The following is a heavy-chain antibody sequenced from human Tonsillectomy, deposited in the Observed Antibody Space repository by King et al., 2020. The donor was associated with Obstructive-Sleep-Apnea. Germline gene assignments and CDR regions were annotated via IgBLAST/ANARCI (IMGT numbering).Heavy chain of an antibody. J-gene: IGHJ4*02. CDR2: ITWDGGYT. D-gene: IGHD6-13*01. CDR1: GFILDDYT. Sequence: VQLVESGGVVVQPGGSLRLSCAVSGFILDDYTMHWVRQAPGKGLEWVSLITWDGGYTDYSDSVKGRLTISRDNSNNSLYLQMNSLRTEDTALYYCERGSGDWGIIAIAGIIDYWGQGTLVTVSS. CDR3: ERGSGDWGIIAIAGIIDY. V-gene: IGHV3-43*01.